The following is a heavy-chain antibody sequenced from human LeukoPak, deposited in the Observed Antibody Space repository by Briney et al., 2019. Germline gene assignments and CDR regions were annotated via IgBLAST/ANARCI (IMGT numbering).Heavy chain of an antibody. CDR3: ARQGLLQTGYFDY. D-gene: IGHD2-21*02. J-gene: IGHJ4*02. Sequence: SSETLSLTCTVSGGSISSGGYYWSWIRQHPGKGLEWIGYIYYSGSTYYNPSLKSRVTISVDTSKNQFSLKLSSVTAADTAVYYCARQGLLQTGYFDYWGQGTLVTVSS. CDR1: GGSISSGGYY. CDR2: IYYSGST. V-gene: IGHV4-39*01.